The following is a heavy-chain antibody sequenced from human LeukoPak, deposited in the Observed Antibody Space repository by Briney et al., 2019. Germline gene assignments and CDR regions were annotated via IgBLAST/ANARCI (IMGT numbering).Heavy chain of an antibody. V-gene: IGHV3-23*01. CDR1: GFTFSSYA. CDR2: ISGSGGST. D-gene: IGHD6-13*01. Sequence: PGGSMRLSCAASGFTFSSYAISWVRQAPGKGLEWVSAISGSGGSTYYADSVKGRFTISRDNSKNTLYLQMNGVTAEHTAVYYCAKERYSSSSRFQHWSQGTLLTVSS. CDR3: AKERYSSSSRFQH. J-gene: IGHJ1*01.